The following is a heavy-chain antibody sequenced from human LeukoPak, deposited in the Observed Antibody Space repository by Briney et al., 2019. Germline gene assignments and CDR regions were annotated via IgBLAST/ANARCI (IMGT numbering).Heavy chain of an antibody. J-gene: IGHJ4*02. D-gene: IGHD2-21*02. CDR2: INHSGST. CDR1: GGSFSPYY. CDR3: ARGGFYCGGDCYVDY. Sequence: SETLSLTCAVSGGSFSPYYWSWIRQPPGKGLEWIGEINHSGSTNYNPSLKSRVTISVDTSKNQFSLKLSSVTAADTAVYYCARGGFYCGGDCYVDYWGQGTLVTVSS. V-gene: IGHV4-34*01.